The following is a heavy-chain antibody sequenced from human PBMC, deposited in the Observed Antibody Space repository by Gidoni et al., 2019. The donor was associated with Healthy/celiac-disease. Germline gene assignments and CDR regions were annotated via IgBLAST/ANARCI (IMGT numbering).Heavy chain of an antibody. V-gene: IGHV3-21*01. D-gene: IGHD3-22*01. Sequence: EVQLVESGGGLVKPGGSLRLSCAASGFPFSSYSMNWLRQAPGKGLEWVSSISSSSSYIYYADSVKGRFTISRDNAKNSLYLQMNSLRAEDTAVYYCARDDYYDSSGYLSYYYYYGMDVWGQGTTVTVSS. CDR2: ISSSSSYI. CDR3: ARDDYYDSSGYLSYYYYYGMDV. CDR1: GFPFSSYS. J-gene: IGHJ6*02.